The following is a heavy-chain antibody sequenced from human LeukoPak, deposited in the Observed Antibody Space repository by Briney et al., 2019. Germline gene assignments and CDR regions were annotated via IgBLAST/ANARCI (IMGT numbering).Heavy chain of an antibody. D-gene: IGHD3-10*01. Sequence: SETLSLTCTVSGGSLSSYYWSWIRQPPGKGLEWIGYVYYSGSTNYNPSLKSRVTISVDTSKNQFSLKLSSVTAADTAVYYCARHRFGNRGPYFDYWGQGTLVTVSS. CDR1: GGSLSSYY. J-gene: IGHJ4*02. V-gene: IGHV4-59*01. CDR3: ARHRFGNRGPYFDY. CDR2: VYYSGST.